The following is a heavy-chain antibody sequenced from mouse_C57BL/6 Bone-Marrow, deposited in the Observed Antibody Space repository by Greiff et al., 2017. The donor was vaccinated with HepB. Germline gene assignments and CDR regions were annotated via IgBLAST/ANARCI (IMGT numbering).Heavy chain of an antibody. CDR3: ARQHQIRSLPY. CDR1: GYTFTDYY. CDR2: INPNNGGT. Sequence: EVQLQQSGPELVKPGASVKISCKASGYTFTDYYMNWVKQSHGKSLEWIGDINPNNGGTSYNQKFKGKATLTVDKSSSTAYMELRSLTSEDSAVYYCARQHQIRSLPYWGQGTTLTVSS. J-gene: IGHJ2*01. V-gene: IGHV1-26*01.